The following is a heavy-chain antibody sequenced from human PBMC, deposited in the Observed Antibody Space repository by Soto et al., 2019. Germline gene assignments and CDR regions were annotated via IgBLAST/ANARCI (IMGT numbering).Heavy chain of an antibody. D-gene: IGHD7-27*01. CDR1: GGSFSGDY. CDR2: INHSGST. Sequence: QVQLQQWGAGLLKPSETLSLTCGVYGGSFSGDYWNWIRQPPGKGLEWIGEINHSGSTNYNPSLKSRVTISVDTSKNQFSLKLSSVTAADTAVYYCARGWGRIFDYWGQGTLVTVSS. J-gene: IGHJ4*02. CDR3: ARGWGRIFDY. V-gene: IGHV4-34*01.